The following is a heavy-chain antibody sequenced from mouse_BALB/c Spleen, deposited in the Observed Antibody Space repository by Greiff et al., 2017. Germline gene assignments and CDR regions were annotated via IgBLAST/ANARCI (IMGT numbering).Heavy chain of an antibody. CDR2: INPSNGRT. CDR3: ARGGNYHFDY. Sequence: QVQLQQPGAELVKPGASVKLSCKASGYTFTSYWMHWVKQRPGQGLEWIGEINPSNGRTNYNEKFKSKATLTVDKSSSTAYMQLSSLTSEDSAVYYCARGGNYHFDYWGQGTTRTVSS. CDR1: GYTFTSYW. D-gene: IGHD2-1*01. J-gene: IGHJ2*01. V-gene: IGHV1S81*02.